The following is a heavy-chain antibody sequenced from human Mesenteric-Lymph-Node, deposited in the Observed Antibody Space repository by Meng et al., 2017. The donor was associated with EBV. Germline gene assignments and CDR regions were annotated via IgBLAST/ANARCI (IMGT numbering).Heavy chain of an antibody. CDR1: GYTFTRDG. CDR2: ITVYNGNT. V-gene: IGHV1-18*01. J-gene: IGHJ4*01. Sequence: VHAGVEVKKRRASVKVSCKTSGYTFTRDGISWVRQAPGHGPEWMGWITVYNGNTNYAPRLQGRVTMTTDLSTSTAYMELRSLRSDDTAVYYCARDSSGYNANDKVSDYWGQGTLVTVSS. D-gene: IGHD5-12*01. CDR3: ARDSSGYNANDKVSDY.